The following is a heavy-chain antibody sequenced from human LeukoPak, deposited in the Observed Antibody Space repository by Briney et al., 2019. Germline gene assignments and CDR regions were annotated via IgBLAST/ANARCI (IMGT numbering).Heavy chain of an antibody. J-gene: IGHJ6*02. CDR2: MNPNSGNT. CDR1: GYTFTSYD. Sequence: GASVKVSCKASGYTFTSYDINWVRQATGQGLEWMGWMNPNSGNTGYAQKFQGRVTMTRNTSISTAYMELSSLRSEGTAVYYCARGGYSSGWINYYYYGMDVWGQGTRSPSP. V-gene: IGHV1-8*01. CDR3: ARGGYSSGWINYYYYGMDV. D-gene: IGHD6-19*01.